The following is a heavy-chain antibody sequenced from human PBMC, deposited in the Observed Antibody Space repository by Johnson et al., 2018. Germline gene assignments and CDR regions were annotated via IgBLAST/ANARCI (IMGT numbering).Heavy chain of an antibody. J-gene: IGHJ3*02. CDR2: ISYDGSNT. CDR1: GFLFSSYG. Sequence: VQLVETGGGVVQPGRSLRVSCAASGFLFSSYGMHWVRQAPGKGLEWLVLISYDGSNTYYADSVKGRFTISRDNSKNTVYLQMNSLRAEDTAVYYCAKGKYSATQHDVFDIWGQGTMVTVSS. CDR3: AKGKYSATQHDVFDI. V-gene: IGHV3-30*18. D-gene: IGHD2-15*01.